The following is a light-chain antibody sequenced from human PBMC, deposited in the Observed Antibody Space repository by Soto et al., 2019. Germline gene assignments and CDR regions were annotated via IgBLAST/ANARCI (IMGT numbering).Light chain of an antibody. CDR3: SSYTSSSTLVV. CDR1: SSDVGGYNY. J-gene: IGLJ2*01. CDR2: DVS. V-gene: IGLV2-14*01. Sequence: QSALTQPASVSGSPGQSITISCTGTSSDVGGYNYVSWYQQHPGKAPKLMIYDVSNRPSGVSNRFSGSKSGNTASLTIPGLQAEDEAAYYCSSYTSSSTLVVFGGGTKVTVL.